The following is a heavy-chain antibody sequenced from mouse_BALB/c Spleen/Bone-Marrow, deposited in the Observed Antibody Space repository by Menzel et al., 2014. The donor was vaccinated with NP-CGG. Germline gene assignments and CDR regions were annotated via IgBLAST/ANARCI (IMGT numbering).Heavy chain of an antibody. Sequence: EVQRVESGPDLVKPSQSLSLTCTVTGYSITSGYSCHWIRQFSGDKLEWMGYIHYSGTTNYNPSLKSRVSITRDTSKNQFFLQLNSVTTEDTATYYCARSLDEGYAMDYWGQGTSVTVSS. D-gene: IGHD2-10*02. CDR1: GYSITSGYS. J-gene: IGHJ4*01. V-gene: IGHV3-1*02. CDR2: IHYSGTT. CDR3: ARSLDEGYAMDY.